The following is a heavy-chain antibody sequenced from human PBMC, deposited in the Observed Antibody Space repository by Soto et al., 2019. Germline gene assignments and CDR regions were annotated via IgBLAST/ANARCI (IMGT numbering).Heavy chain of an antibody. V-gene: IGHV3-21*01. CDR2: ITSGSDYI. CDR1: GFTFSAYS. Sequence: GSLRLSCAASGFTFSAYSMSWVRQAPGKGLEWVSSITSGSDYIYYADSLKGRFTISRDNAKNSLYLQMHSLRAEDTAFYYCARVDGYTYPNDYWGQGTLVTVSS. D-gene: IGHD5-12*01. J-gene: IGHJ4*02. CDR3: ARVDGYTYPNDY.